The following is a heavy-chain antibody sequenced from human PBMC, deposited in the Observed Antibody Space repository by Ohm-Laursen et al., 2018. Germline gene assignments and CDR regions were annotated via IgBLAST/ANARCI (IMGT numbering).Heavy chain of an antibody. V-gene: IGHV3-66*01. CDR1: GFTVSRNH. CDR2: IYSGGST. CDR3: ARDDPPRYYYDSSVLNY. D-gene: IGHD3-22*01. Sequence: SLRLSCTASGFTVSRNHMSWVRQAPGKGLEWVSSIYSGGSTDYADSVKGRFTISRDNSKNTLYLQMNSLRAEDTAVYYCARDDPPRYYYDSSVLNYWGQGTLVTVSS. J-gene: IGHJ4*02.